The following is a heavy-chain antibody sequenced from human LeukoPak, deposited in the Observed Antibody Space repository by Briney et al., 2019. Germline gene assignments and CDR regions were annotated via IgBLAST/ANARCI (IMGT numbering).Heavy chain of an antibody. D-gene: IGHD1-26*01. CDR2: INPNSGGT. CDR1: GYTFTDYY. J-gene: IGHJ4*02. CDR3: ARSYSGFGYALHDY. Sequence: ASVKVSCKASGYTFTDYYMHWVRQAPGQGLEWMGWINPNSGGTNYAQKFQGRVTMTRDTSISTAYMELSSLRSDDTPMYYCARSYSGFGYALHDYWGQGTLVTVSS. V-gene: IGHV1-2*02.